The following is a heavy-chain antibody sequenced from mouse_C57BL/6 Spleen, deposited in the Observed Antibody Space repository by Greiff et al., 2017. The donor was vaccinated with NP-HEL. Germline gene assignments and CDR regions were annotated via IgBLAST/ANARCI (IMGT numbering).Heavy chain of an antibody. Sequence: VQLQQPGAELVKPGASVKMSCKASGYTFTSYWITWVKQRPGQGLEWIGDIYPGSGSTNYTEKFKGKATMTVDTSSSTAYMQLSSLTSEDSAVYYCARPKCPHGYPYAMDYWGQGTSVTVSS. CDR2: IYPGSGST. D-gene: IGHD2-2*01. CDR1: GYTFTSYW. J-gene: IGHJ4*01. CDR3: ARPKCPHGYPYAMDY. V-gene: IGHV1-55*01.